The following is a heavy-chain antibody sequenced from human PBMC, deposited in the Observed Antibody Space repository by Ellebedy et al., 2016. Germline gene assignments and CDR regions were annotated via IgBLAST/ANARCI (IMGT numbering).Heavy chain of an antibody. V-gene: IGHV3-48*02. CDR3: ASGSGSLYNWFDP. D-gene: IGHD3-10*01. Sequence: GGSLRLSCAASGFTFSSFAMSWVRQAPGKGLEWISYISSSGSTIHYADSVKGRFTISRDNAKNSLYLQMNSLRDEDTAVYYCASGSGSLYNWFDPWGQGTLVTVSS. CDR1: GFTFSSFA. J-gene: IGHJ5*02. CDR2: ISSSGSTI.